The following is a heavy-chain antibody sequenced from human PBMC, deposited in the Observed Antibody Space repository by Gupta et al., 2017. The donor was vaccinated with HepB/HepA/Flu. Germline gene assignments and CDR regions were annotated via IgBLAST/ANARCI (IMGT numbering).Heavy chain of an antibody. D-gene: IGHD3-10*01. J-gene: IGHJ4*02. Sequence: EVQLLESGGGLVQPGGSMRLSCAASGFTFSSYAMSWVRRAPGKGLEWVSAFSGSGGSTYYADSVKGRFTISRDNSKNTLYLQMNSLRAEDTAVYYCAKDRGAVLGFAPGLGYWGQGTLVTVSS. CDR1: GFTFSSYA. V-gene: IGHV3-23*01. CDR3: AKDRGAVLGFAPGLGY. CDR2: FSGSGGST.